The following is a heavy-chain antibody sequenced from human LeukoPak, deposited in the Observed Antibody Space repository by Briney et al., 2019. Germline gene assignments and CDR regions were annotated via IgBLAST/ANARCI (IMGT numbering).Heavy chain of an antibody. Sequence: SETLSLTCTVSGGSISRYYWSWIRQPPGKGLEWIGYIYYSGSTNYNPSLKSRVTISVDTSKNQFSLKLSCVTAGDTAVYYCARGPYGEWGRYYYGMDVWGQGTTVTVSS. J-gene: IGHJ6*02. CDR2: IYYSGST. CDR1: GGSISRYY. D-gene: IGHD4-17*01. V-gene: IGHV4-59*01. CDR3: ARGPYGEWGRYYYGMDV.